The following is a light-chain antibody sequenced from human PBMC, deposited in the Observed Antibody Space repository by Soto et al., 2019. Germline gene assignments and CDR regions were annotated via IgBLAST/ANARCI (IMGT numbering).Light chain of an antibody. CDR2: DTS. J-gene: IGKJ5*01. V-gene: IGKV3-11*01. CDR1: ESLSNPY. CDR3: QQRQYWPPIT. Sequence: EIVLTQSPGTLSMSPGERATLSCRASESLSNPYLAWYQRKPGQAPRLLIYDTSNRATGVPARFSGSGSGTDFTLTISSLEPEDCAIYYCQQRQYWPPITFGQGTRLEIK.